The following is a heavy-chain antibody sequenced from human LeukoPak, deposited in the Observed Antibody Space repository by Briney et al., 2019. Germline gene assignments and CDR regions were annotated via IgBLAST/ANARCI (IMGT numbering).Heavy chain of an antibody. V-gene: IGHV3-20*04. CDR3: ARDAFLSY. CDR1: GFTFDDYG. J-gene: IGHJ4*02. CDR2: INWNGGST. Sequence: GGSLRLSCAASGFTFDDYGMSRVRQAPGKGLEWVSGINWNGGSTGHADSVKGRFTISRDNAKNSLYLQMNSLSAEDTALYYCARDAFLSYWGQGTLVTVSS. D-gene: IGHD2/OR15-2a*01.